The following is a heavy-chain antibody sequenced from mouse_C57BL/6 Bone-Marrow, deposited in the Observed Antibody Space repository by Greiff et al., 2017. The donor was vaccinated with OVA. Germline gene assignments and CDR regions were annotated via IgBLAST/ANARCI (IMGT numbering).Heavy chain of an antibody. D-gene: IGHD1-1*01. V-gene: IGHV1-7*01. CDR3: ARQELTTVVATDN. CDR2: INPSSGYT. J-gene: IGHJ2*01. CDR1: GYTFTSYW. Sequence: QVQLQQSGAELAKPGASVKLSCKASGYTFTSYWMHWVKQRPGQGLEWIGYINPSSGYTKYNQKFKDKATLTADKSSSTAYMQLSSLTYEGSAVYYCARQELTTVVATDNGGQGTTLTVSS.